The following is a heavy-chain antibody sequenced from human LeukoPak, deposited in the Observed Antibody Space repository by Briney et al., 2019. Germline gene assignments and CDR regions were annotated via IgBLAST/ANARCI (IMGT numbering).Heavy chain of an antibody. J-gene: IGHJ1*01. CDR1: GYSFTSYW. CDR2: IYPGDSDT. CDR3: ASYYYDSSGSEYFQH. D-gene: IGHD3-22*01. V-gene: IGHV5-51*01. Sequence: GESLKISCKGSGYSFTSYWIGWVRQMPGKGLEWMGIIYPGDSDTRYSPSFQGQVTISADKSISTAYLQWSSLKASDTAMYYCASYYYDSSGSEYFQHWGQGTLVTVSS.